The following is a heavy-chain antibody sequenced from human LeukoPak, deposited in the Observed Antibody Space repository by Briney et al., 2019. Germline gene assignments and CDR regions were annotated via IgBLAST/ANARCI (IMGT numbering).Heavy chain of an antibody. V-gene: IGHV3-23*01. J-gene: IGHJ3*02. CDR2: ISGSGGST. CDR1: GFTFSNYA. D-gene: IGHD6-19*01. CDR3: AKQKQQWLVLNAFDI. Sequence: GGSLRLSCAASGFTFSNYAMSWVRQAPGKGLEWVSAISGSGGSTYYADSVKGRFTISRDNSKNTLYLQMNSLRAEDTAVYYCAKQKQQWLVLNAFDIWGQGTMVTVSS.